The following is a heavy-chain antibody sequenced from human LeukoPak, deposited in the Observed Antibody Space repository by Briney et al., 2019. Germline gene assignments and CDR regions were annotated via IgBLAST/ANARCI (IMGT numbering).Heavy chain of an antibody. J-gene: IGHJ6*02. CDR3: ARASDYGDYGGCSSYGMDV. D-gene: IGHD4-17*01. Sequence: GGSLRLSCAASGFTFSSYAMHWVRQAPGVGREWVAVISYEGSNKYYADSVKGRFTISRDNSKNTLYLQMNSLRAEDTAVYYCARASDYGDYGGCSSYGMDVWGQGTTVTVSS. V-gene: IGHV3-30-3*01. CDR2: ISYEGSNK. CDR1: GFTFSSYA.